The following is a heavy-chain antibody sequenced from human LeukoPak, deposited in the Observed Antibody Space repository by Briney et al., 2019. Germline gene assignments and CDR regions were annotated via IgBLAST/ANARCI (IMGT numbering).Heavy chain of an antibody. Sequence: SETLSLNCAVSGYSISSGYYWGWIRQPPGKGLEWIASIYDSGNSCYNPALKSRATISVNTSKNQFSLKLSSVTAADAAQYYCARISYYYDDSGHPGYFDYWGLGTLVTVSS. V-gene: IGHV4-38-2*01. D-gene: IGHD3-22*01. CDR2: IYDSGNS. CDR3: ARISYYYDDSGHPGYFDY. J-gene: IGHJ4*02. CDR1: GYSISSGYY.